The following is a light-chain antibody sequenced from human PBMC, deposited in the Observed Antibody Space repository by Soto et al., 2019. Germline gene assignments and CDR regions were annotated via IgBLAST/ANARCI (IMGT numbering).Light chain of an antibody. Sequence: QSALTQPASVSGSPGQSITISCIGTSSDVGSYNRVSWYQQYPGKAPTLMIYEVNKRPSGVSNRFSGSKSGNTASLTISGLQAEDEADYYCCSSVGGPIWVFGGGTQLTVL. CDR2: EVN. CDR3: CSSVGGPIWV. V-gene: IGLV2-23*02. J-gene: IGLJ3*02. CDR1: SSDVGSYNR.